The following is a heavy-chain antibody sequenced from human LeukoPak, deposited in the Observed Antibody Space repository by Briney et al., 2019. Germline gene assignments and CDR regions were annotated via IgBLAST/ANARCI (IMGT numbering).Heavy chain of an antibody. CDR2: FDPEDGET. Sequence: GASVKVSCKVSGYTLTELSMHWVRQAPGKGLEWMGGFDPEDGETIYAQKFQGRVTMTRDMSTSTVYMELSSLRSEDTAVYYCARGVGRVLRYFDWLLPNAFDIWGQGTMVTVSS. CDR1: GYTLTELS. V-gene: IGHV1-24*01. J-gene: IGHJ3*02. D-gene: IGHD3-9*01. CDR3: ARGVGRVLRYFDWLLPNAFDI.